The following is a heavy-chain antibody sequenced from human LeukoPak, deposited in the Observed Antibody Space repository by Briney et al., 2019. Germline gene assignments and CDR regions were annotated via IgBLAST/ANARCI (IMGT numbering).Heavy chain of an antibody. CDR2: IGGGGPTT. D-gene: IGHD5-12*01. V-gene: IGHV3-23*01. Sequence: GGSLRLSCAASGFTFSTYAMNWVRQAPAKGLEWVSTIGGGGPTTDYADSVKDRFTISRDNSKNTLYLQMNSLRAEDTAVYYCASSGYEYYYYYGMDVWGQGTTVTVSS. CDR1: GFTFSTYA. J-gene: IGHJ6*02. CDR3: ASSGYEYYYYYGMDV.